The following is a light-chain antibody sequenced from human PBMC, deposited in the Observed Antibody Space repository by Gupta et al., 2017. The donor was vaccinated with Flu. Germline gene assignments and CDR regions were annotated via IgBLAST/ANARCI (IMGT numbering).Light chain of an antibody. CDR1: QTISHW. Sequence: PSIVSASVGDRVTITCRASQTISHWLAWYQQKSGKAPKLLISEASKLESGVPSRFSGSGSGTEFTLTINNLQPDDFATYYCQHYNSFSWDFGQGTKVDIK. CDR2: EAS. V-gene: IGKV1-5*03. CDR3: QHYNSFSWD. J-gene: IGKJ1*01.